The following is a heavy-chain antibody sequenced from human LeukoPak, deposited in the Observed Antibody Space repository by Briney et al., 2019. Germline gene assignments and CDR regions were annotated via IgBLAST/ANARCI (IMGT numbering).Heavy chain of an antibody. CDR3: ARESDDSSGYYYRLFDY. CDR2: ISAYNGNT. J-gene: IGHJ4*02. CDR1: GYTFTSYG. D-gene: IGHD3-22*01. V-gene: IGHV1-18*01. Sequence: ASVKVSCKASGYTFTSYGISWVRQAPGQGLEWMGWISAYNGNTNYAQKLQGRVTMTTDTSTSTAYMELRSLRSDDTAVYYCARESDDSSGYYYRLFDYWGQGTLVTVSS.